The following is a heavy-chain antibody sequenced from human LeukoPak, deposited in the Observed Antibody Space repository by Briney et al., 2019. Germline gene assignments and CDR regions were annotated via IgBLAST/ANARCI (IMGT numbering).Heavy chain of an antibody. V-gene: IGHV3-66*01. CDR1: GFTFSSYW. J-gene: IGHJ5*02. Sequence: GGSLRLSCAASGFTFSSYWMSWVRQAPGKGLEWVSVIYSGGSTYYADSVKGRFTISRDNSKNTLYLQMNSLRAEDTAVYYCAKDPLTHAWFDPWGQGTLVTVSS. CDR2: IYSGGST. D-gene: IGHD2-21*02. CDR3: AKDPLTHAWFDP.